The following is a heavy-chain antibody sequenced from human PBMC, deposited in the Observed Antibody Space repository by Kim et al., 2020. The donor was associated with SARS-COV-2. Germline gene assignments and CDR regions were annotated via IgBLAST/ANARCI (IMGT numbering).Heavy chain of an antibody. CDR3: ARGGNWFDP. CDR2: GST. J-gene: IGHJ5*02. V-gene: IGHV4-4*07. Sequence: GSTNYNPSPKSRVTMSVDTSKNQFSLKLSSVTAADTAVYYCARGGNWFDPWGQGTLVTVSS.